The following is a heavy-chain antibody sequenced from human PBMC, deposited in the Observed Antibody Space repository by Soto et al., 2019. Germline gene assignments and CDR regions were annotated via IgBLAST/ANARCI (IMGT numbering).Heavy chain of an antibody. CDR3: ARLDCSGGSCYLGDPPHFDY. CDR1: GGSISSYY. J-gene: IGHJ4*02. V-gene: IGHV4-59*08. D-gene: IGHD2-15*01. Sequence: PSETLSLTCTVSGGSISSYYWSWIRQPPGKGLEWIGCIYYSGSTNYNPSLKSRVTISVDTSKNQFSLKLSSVTAADTAVYYCARLDCSGGSCYLGDPPHFDYWGQGTLVTVSS. CDR2: IYYSGST.